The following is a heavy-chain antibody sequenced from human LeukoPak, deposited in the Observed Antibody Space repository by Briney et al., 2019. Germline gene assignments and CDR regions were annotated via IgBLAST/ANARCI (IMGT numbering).Heavy chain of an antibody. Sequence: GGSLRLSCAASGFTFSNYAMTWVRQAPGRGLEWVSAISDGGSRTNYADSVKGRFTISRDNSKNTLYLQMNSLRAEDTALYYCPTQLKYSGSWYHFFDYWGQGTLATVSS. V-gene: IGHV3-23*01. D-gene: IGHD6-13*01. CDR2: ISDGGSRT. J-gene: IGHJ4*02. CDR1: GFTFSNYA. CDR3: PTQLKYSGSWYHFFDY.